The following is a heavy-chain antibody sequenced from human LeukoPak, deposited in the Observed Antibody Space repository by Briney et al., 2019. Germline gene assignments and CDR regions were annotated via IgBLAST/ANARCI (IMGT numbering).Heavy chain of an antibody. J-gene: IGHJ4*02. Sequence: PGGSLRLSCADSGFTFSNAWTSWVRQAPGKGLEWVGRIKSKTDGGTTDYAAPVKGRFIISRDDSKNTLYLQMNSLKTEDTAVYYCTSSNYDSSGYYSYWGQGTLVTVSS. CDR3: TSSNYDSSGYYSY. D-gene: IGHD3-22*01. CDR2: IKSKTDGGTT. CDR1: GFTFSNAW. V-gene: IGHV3-15*01.